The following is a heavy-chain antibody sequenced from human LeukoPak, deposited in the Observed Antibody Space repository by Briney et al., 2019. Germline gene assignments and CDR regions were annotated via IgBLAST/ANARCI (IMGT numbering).Heavy chain of an antibody. CDR2: IYTSGGT. Sequence: SETLSLTCTVSGGSISSYYWSWIRQPAGKGLEWIGRIYTSGGTNYNPSLKSRVTMSVDTSKNQFSLKLSSVTAADTAVYYCARESQNNWNDVHLLPWGQGTLVTVSS. CDR1: GGSISSYY. D-gene: IGHD1-20*01. V-gene: IGHV4-4*07. J-gene: IGHJ5*02. CDR3: ARESQNNWNDVHLLP.